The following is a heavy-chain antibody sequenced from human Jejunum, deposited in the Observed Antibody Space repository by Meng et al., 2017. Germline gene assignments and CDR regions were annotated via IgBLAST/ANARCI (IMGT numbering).Heavy chain of an antibody. CDR3: VREDGSAPYDY. CDR1: GFSVSRKY. J-gene: IGHJ4*02. D-gene: IGHD3-10*01. CDR2: IFYDGET. Sequence: GESLKISCAASGFSVSRKYMSWVRQAPGKGLEWVSVIFYDGETYYADSVKGRFTISRDTSKNTVYLQMNSLRTEDTGVYYCVREDGSAPYDYWGQGTLVTVSS. V-gene: IGHV3-66*02.